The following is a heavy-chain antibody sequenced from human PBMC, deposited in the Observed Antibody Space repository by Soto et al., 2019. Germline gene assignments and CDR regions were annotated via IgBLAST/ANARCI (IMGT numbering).Heavy chain of an antibody. CDR1: GVSFNNNG. D-gene: IGHD3-10*01. J-gene: IGHJ6*02. CDR2: VSPPFRTS. V-gene: IGHV1-69*01. Sequence: QVQLVQSGAEVKKPGSSVKVSCKTSGVSFNNNGIGWVRQAPGHGLEWMGGVSPPFRTSNYARKFQGRISITADASTGTVNMEVSSLTSEDTAQYYCARVLYYGSGSYSPYGMDVWGHGTTVTVSS. CDR3: ARVLYYGSGSYSPYGMDV.